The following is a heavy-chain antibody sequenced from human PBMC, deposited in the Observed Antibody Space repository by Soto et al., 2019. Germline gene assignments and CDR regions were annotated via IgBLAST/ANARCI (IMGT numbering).Heavy chain of an antibody. CDR1: GDTFTNFG. D-gene: IGHD3-10*01. CDR3: ATVLRGVVNWFDP. J-gene: IGHJ5*02. CDR2: IATYNSNR. V-gene: IGHV1-18*01. Sequence: HLVQSGPEVKKPGASITVSCKTSGDTFTNFGLSWVRQAPGQGLEWMGWIATYNSNRNYAQKFQARLTLTTDTSTSPAYMELKSLRYADTAVYYCATVLRGVVNWFDPWGQGTLVTVSS.